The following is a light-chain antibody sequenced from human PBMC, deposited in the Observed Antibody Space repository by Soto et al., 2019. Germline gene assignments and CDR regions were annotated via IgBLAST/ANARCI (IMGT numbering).Light chain of an antibody. CDR3: QQYNNWWT. CDR1: QSVSSN. CDR2: GAS. V-gene: IGKV3-15*01. Sequence: EIVMTQSPATLSVSPGERATLSCWASQSVSSNLAWYQQKPGQAPRLLIYGASTRATGIPARFSGSGSGTEFTLTISSLQSEDFAVYYCQQYNNWWTFGQGTKVDIK. J-gene: IGKJ1*01.